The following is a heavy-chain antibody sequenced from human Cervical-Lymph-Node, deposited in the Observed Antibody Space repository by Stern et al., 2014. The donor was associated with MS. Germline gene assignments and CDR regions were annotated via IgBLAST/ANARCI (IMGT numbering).Heavy chain of an antibody. J-gene: IGHJ4*02. CDR1: GFTVSRDY. CDR2: ITNVGST. Sequence: EVQLVESGGGVIQPGGSLRLSCTASGFTVSRDYMTWVRQAPGKGLEWVSLITNVGSTFYTDSVKGRFTISRDVSKNTVYLHMTSLRAEDTAMYYCARDTSSPERSDWWGQGTLVTVSS. D-gene: IGHD1-1*01. CDR3: ARDTSSPERSDW. V-gene: IGHV3-53*01.